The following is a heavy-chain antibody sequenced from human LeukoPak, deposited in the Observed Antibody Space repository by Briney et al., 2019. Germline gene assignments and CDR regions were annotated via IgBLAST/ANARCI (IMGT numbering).Heavy chain of an antibody. CDR2: ITSAGGYT. CDR3: ATSGGFVLPNAITGNWYMDV. CDR1: GFTFSDYS. D-gene: IGHD2-2*01. J-gene: IGHJ6*03. V-gene: IGHV3-21*01. Sequence: GRSLRLSCGASGFTFSDYSMNWVRRAPGKGLAWVASITSAGGYTYYADFVKGRFTISRDNAQNSLFLQMNSLRAEDTAVYFCATSGGFVLPNAITGNWYMDVWGRGTSVTVSS.